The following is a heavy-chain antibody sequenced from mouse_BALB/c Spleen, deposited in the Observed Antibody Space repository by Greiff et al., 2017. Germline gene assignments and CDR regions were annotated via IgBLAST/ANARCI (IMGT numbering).Heavy chain of an antibody. V-gene: IGHV1-9*01. Sequence: VQLQQSGAELMKPGASVKISCKATGYTFSSYWIEWVKQRPGHGLEWIGEILPGSGSTNYNEKFKGKATFTADTSSNTAYMQLSSLTSEDSAVYYCARGGFPYDAMDYWGQGTSVTVSS. CDR2: ILPGSGST. J-gene: IGHJ4*01. CDR1: GYTFSSYW. D-gene: IGHD3-2*02. CDR3: ARGGFPYDAMDY.